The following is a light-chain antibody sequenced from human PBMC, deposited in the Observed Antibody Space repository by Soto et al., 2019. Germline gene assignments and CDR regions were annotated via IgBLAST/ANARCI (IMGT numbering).Light chain of an antibody. V-gene: IGKV1-5*03. Sequence: DIQVTQSPSTLSASVGDRVTITCRASQTISNWLAWYQQKPGKAPKLLIYKASGLESGGPSRFSGSGSGTEFTLTISSLQPDDFATYHCQQYNSYPRTFGQWTKVEIK. CDR2: KAS. CDR3: QQYNSYPRT. CDR1: QTISNW. J-gene: IGKJ1*01.